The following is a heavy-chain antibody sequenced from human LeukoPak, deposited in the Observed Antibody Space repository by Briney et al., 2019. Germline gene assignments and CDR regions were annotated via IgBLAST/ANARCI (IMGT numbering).Heavy chain of an antibody. CDR1: GYSISSGYY. J-gene: IGHJ4*02. D-gene: IGHD4-17*01. CDR2: IYHSGST. V-gene: IGHV4-38-2*02. CDR3: ARARPATVSNFDY. Sequence: KSSETLSLTCTVSGYSISSGYYWGWIRQPPGKGLEWIGSIYHSGSTYYNPSLKGRVTISIDTSKNQFSLKLSSVTAADTAVYYCARARPATVSNFDYWGQGTLVTVSS.